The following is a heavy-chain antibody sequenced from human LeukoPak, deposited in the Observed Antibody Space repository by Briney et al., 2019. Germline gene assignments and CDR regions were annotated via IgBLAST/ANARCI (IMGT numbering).Heavy chain of an antibody. CDR2: IGGSGGTT. V-gene: IGHV3-23*01. D-gene: IGHD4-11*01. J-gene: IGHJ4*02. CDR1: GFSFSNYG. Sequence: GGTLRLSCAASGFSFSNYGMSWVRQAPGKGLEWVSAIGGSGGTTYYADSMKGRFTISRDNSKNSLYLQMNSLRAEDTAVYYCARGHSNYGDYFDYWGQGTLVTVSS. CDR3: ARGHSNYGDYFDY.